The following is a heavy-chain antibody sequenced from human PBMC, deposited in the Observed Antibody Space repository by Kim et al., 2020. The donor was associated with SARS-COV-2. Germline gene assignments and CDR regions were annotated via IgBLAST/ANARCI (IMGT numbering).Heavy chain of an antibody. CDR1: GGSFSGYY. D-gene: IGHD3-10*01. CDR3: ARGYWVTMVRGVIITDQTRNDYYYYYGMDV. V-gene: IGHV4-34*01. Sequence: SETLSLTCAVYGGSFSGYYWSWIRQPPGKGLEWIGEINHSGSTNYNPSLKSRVTISVDTSKNQFSLKLSSVTAADTAVYYCARGYWVTMVRGVIITDQTRNDYYYYYGMDVWGQGTTVTVSS. CDR2: INHSGST. J-gene: IGHJ6*02.